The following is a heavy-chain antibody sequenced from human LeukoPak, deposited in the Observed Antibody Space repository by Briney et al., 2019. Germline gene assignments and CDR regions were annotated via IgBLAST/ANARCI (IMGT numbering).Heavy chain of an antibody. CDR3: ARGGVGSSGYVDYYYYNMDV. CDR1: GFTFTRHW. Sequence: GGSLRLSCAASGFTFTRHWMHWVGHTPGRGLVWVSRIDNDGRRSTYADSVKGRFTISRDSAKNTVYLEMTSLRDDHTAVYYCARGGVGSSGYVDYYYYNMDVWGKGTAVTVSS. CDR2: IDNDGRRS. J-gene: IGHJ6*03. V-gene: IGHV3-74*03. D-gene: IGHD5-18*01.